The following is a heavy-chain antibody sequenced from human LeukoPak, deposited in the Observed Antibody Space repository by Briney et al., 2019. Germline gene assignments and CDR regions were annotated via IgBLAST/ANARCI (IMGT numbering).Heavy chain of an antibody. CDR1: GFTFSSYS. CDR3: ARYYDFWSGYYSFSPMDV. D-gene: IGHD3-3*01. J-gene: IGHJ6*03. Sequence: RGSLRLSFAASGFTFSSYSMNWVRQAPGKGLEWVSSISSSSSYIYYADSVKGRFTISRDNAKNSLYLQMNSLRAEDTAVYYCARYYDFWSGYYSFSPMDVWGKGTTVTVSS. CDR2: ISSSSSYI. V-gene: IGHV3-21*01.